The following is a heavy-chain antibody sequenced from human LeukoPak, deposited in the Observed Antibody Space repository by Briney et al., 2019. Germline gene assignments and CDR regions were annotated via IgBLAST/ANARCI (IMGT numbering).Heavy chain of an antibody. CDR2: INHSGST. Sequence: SETLSLTCAVYGGSFSGYYWSWIRQPPGKGLEWIGEINHSGSTNYNPSLKGRVTISVDTSKNQFSLKLSSVTAADTAVYYCARGHKVATRKGYYFDYWGQGTLVTVSS. J-gene: IGHJ4*02. CDR3: ARGHKVATRKGYYFDY. CDR1: GGSFSGYY. D-gene: IGHD5-12*01. V-gene: IGHV4-34*01.